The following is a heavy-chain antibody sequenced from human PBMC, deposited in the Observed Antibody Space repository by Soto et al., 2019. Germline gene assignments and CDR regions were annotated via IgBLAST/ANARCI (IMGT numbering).Heavy chain of an antibody. D-gene: IGHD5-12*01. CDR2: INHSGST. Sequence: SETMSLTWTVAGGSRKGGGCCWSWNRQHQGTGLEWIGEINHSGSTNYNPSLKSRVTISVDTSKNQFSLKLTSVTAADTAVYYCAREQGYSGYDCAAFDPWGQGTLVTVSS. J-gene: IGHJ5*02. CDR1: GGSRKGGGCC. V-gene: IGHV4-34*01. CDR3: AREQGYSGYDCAAFDP.